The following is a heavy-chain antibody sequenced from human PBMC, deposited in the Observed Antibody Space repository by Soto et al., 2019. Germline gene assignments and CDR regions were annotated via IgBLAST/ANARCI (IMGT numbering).Heavy chain of an antibody. CDR3: ARDSYSNYEYYYYYGMDV. J-gene: IGHJ6*02. Sequence: PGGCLRRSWAASVFTFSSYIMNWVRQAPGKGLEWVSSISSSSSYIYYADSVKGRFTISRDNAKNSLYLQMNSLRAEDTAVYYCARDSYSNYEYYYYYGMDVRGEGTSLTIP. CDR2: ISSSSSYI. CDR1: VFTFSSYI. V-gene: IGHV3-21*01. D-gene: IGHD4-4*01.